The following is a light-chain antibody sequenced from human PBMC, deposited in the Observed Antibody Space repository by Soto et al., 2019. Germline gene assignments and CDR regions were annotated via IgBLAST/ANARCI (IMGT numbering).Light chain of an antibody. CDR1: QSVSSSY. J-gene: IGKJ4*01. V-gene: IGKV3-20*01. CDR3: QQYGSSTGLT. CDR2: GAS. Sequence: EIVLTQSPGTLSLSPGERATLSCRASQSVSSSYLAWYQQKPGQAPRLLIYGASSRATGIPDGFSGSGSGTDFTLTISRLEPEDFAVYYCQQYGSSTGLTFGGGTKVDIK.